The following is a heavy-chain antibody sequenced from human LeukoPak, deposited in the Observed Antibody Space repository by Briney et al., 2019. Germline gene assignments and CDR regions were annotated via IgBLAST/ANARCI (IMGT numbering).Heavy chain of an antibody. Sequence: GRSLRLSCAASGFTFSSYAMHWVRQAPGKGLEWVAVISYDGSNKYYADSVKGRFTISRDNSKNTLYLQMNSLRAEDTAVYSCASAYYGSGTNLDYWGQGTLVTVSS. J-gene: IGHJ4*02. V-gene: IGHV3-30*01. CDR1: GFTFSSYA. CDR3: ASAYYGSGTNLDY. D-gene: IGHD3-10*01. CDR2: ISYDGSNK.